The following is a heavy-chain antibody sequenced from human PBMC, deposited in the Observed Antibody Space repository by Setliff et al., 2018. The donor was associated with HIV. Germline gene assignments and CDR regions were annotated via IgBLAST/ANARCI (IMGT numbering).Heavy chain of an antibody. CDR3: ARGVTLVRGGRGDI. D-gene: IGHD3-10*01. J-gene: IGHJ3*02. CDR2: IIPIFGTA. CDR1: GGTFSSYA. V-gene: IGHV1-69*13. Sequence: SVKVSCKASGGTFSSYAISWVRQAPGQGLEWMGGIIPIFGTANYAQKFQGRVTITADESTSTAYMELSSLRSEDTAVHYCARGVTLVRGGRGDIWGQGTMVTVSS.